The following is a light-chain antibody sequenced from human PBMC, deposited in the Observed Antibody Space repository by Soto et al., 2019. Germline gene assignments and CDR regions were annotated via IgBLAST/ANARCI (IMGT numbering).Light chain of an antibody. J-gene: IGKJ1*01. V-gene: IGKV3-11*01. CDR1: QTVSNK. Sequence: ENVLSQSPATLSSSPGERATLSCRASQTVSNKLAWYQHKPGQAPRLLIYDTSNRATGIPARFSGSGSGTDFTLTISSLEPEDFAVYYCQQRSNWPWTFGQGTKVDIK. CDR3: QQRSNWPWT. CDR2: DTS.